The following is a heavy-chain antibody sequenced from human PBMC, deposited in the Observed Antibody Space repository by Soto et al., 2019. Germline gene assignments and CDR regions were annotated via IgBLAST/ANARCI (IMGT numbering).Heavy chain of an antibody. J-gene: IGHJ5*02. CDR2: IIPIFGTA. Sequence: SVKVSCKASGGTFSSYAISWVRQAPGQGLEWMGGIIPIFGTANYAQKFQGRVTITADESTSTAYMELSSLRSEDTAVYYCARVLGAMATGWFDPWGQGTLVTVSS. D-gene: IGHD5-18*01. V-gene: IGHV1-69*13. CDR1: GGTFSSYA. CDR3: ARVLGAMATGWFDP.